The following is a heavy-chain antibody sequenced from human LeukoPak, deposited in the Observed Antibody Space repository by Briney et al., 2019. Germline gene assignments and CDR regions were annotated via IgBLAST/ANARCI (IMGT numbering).Heavy chain of an antibody. CDR3: ARGMYSSSWYARRDFYAFDI. CDR1: GGSFSGYY. CDR2: INHSGST. D-gene: IGHD6-13*01. V-gene: IGHV4-34*01. Sequence: PSETLSLTCAVYGGSFSGYYWSWIRQPPGKGLEWIGEINHSGSTNYNPSLRSRVTISVDTSKNQFSLKLSSVTAADTAVYYCARGMYSSSWYARRDFYAFDIWGQGTMVTVSS. J-gene: IGHJ3*02.